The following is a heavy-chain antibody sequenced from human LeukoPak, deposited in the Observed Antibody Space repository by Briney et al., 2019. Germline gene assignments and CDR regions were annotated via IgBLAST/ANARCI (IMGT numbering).Heavy chain of an antibody. Sequence: SVKVSCKASGGTFSSYAISWVRQAPGQGLEWMGGIIPIFGTANYAQKFQGRVTITTDESTSTAYMELSSLRSEDAAVYYCVAAGPGDYWGQGTLVTVSS. V-gene: IGHV1-69*05. CDR3: VAAGPGDY. CDR1: GGTFSSYA. D-gene: IGHD6-25*01. CDR2: IIPIFGTA. J-gene: IGHJ4*02.